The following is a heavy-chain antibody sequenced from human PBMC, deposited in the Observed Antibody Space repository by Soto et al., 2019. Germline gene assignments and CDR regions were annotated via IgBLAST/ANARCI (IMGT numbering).Heavy chain of an antibody. D-gene: IGHD5-18*01. J-gene: IGHJ4*02. CDR1: GFTFGDYA. CDR3: TRGWDTAMVPVHYFDY. Sequence: GGSLRLSCTASGFTFGDYAMSWFRQAPGKGLEWVGFIRSKAYGGTTEYAASVKGRFTISRDDSKSIAYLQMNSLKTEDTAVYYCTRGWDTAMVPVHYFDYWGQGTLVTV. V-gene: IGHV3-49*03. CDR2: IRSKAYGGTT.